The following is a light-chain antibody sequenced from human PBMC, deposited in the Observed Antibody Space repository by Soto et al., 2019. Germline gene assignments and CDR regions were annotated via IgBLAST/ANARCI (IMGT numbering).Light chain of an antibody. Sequence: QSVLTQPASVSGSPGQSITISCIGTSSDVGGHNYVSWYQQHPGKAPKLMIYDVTNRPSGVSNRFSGSKSGNTASLTISGLQAEDEADYYCSSYANSSTPVVFGGGTKVTVL. CDR3: SSYANSSTPVV. CDR1: SSDVGGHNY. CDR2: DVT. V-gene: IGLV2-14*03. J-gene: IGLJ2*01.